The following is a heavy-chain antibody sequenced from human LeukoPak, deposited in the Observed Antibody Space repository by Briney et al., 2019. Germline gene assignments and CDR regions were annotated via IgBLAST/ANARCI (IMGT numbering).Heavy chain of an antibody. CDR3: ARDLGRDSFDI. V-gene: IGHV3-53*01. D-gene: IGHD2-15*01. CDR1: GFTVSSIH. CDR2: IYSGGNT. J-gene: IGHJ3*02. Sequence: GGCLRLSCATSGFTVSSIHMSWVRQAPGEGLEWVSVIYSGGNTYYADSVKGRFTISRDNSKNTLYLQMNNLRAEDTAVYYCARDLGRDSFDIWGQGTKVTVSS.